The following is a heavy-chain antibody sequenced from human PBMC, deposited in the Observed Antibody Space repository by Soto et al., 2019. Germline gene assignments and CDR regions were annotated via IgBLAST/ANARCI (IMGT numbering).Heavy chain of an antibody. CDR1: GGTFSSYA. V-gene: IGHV1-69*12. CDR3: ARDRRTMVRGAEGDCDL. D-gene: IGHD3-10*01. Sequence: QVQLVQSGAEVKKPGSSVKVSCKASGGTFSSYAISWVRQAPGQGLEWMGGIIPIFGTANYAQKFQATVTITADESTSTSEMEQSSLSSEDRAVYYCARDRRTMVRGAEGDCDLWGRGTLVTVSS. J-gene: IGHJ2*01. CDR2: IIPIFGTA.